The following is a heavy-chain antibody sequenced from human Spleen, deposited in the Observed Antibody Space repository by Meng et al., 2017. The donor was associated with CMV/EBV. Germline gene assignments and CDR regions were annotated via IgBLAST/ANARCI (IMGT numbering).Heavy chain of an antibody. Sequence: SETLSLTCAVSGGSISSSNWWSWVRQPPGKGLEWIGEIYHSGSTNYNPSLKSRVTISVDTSKNQFSLKVNSVTAADTAVYYCATEREYYYGMDVWGQGTTVTVSS. V-gene: IGHV4-4*02. CDR1: GGSISSSNW. J-gene: IGHJ6*02. CDR2: IYHSGST. D-gene: IGHD5-24*01. CDR3: ATEREYYYGMDV.